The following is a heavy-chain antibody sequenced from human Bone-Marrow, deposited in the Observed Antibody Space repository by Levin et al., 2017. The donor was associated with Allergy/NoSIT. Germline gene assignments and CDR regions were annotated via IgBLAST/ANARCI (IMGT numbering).Heavy chain of an antibody. CDR1: GFTFSGYG. CDR3: ARDGWRYFDY. Sequence: PGGSLRLSCAASGFTFSGYGMNWVRQAPGKGLEWISFITAGSRSTDYADSVKGRFTVSRDDAKNSLFLQMNSLRDEDTAVYYCARDGWRYFDYWGQGTLVTVSS. J-gene: IGHJ4*02. D-gene: IGHD2-15*01. V-gene: IGHV3-48*02. CDR2: ITAGSRST.